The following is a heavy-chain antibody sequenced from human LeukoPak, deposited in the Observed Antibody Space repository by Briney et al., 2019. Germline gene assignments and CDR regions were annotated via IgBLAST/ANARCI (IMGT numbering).Heavy chain of an antibody. D-gene: IGHD5-18*01. J-gene: IGHJ5*02. CDR3: ARGHGYSYGYNWFDP. CDR1: GGSISSRNW. V-gene: IGHV4-4*02. CDR2: IYHSGST. Sequence: SGTLSLTCAVSGGSISSRNWWSWVRQPPRKGLEWIVEIYHSGSTNYNPSLKSRVTISVDTSKNQFSLKLSSVTAADTAVYYCARGHGYSYGYNWFDPWGQGTLVTVSS.